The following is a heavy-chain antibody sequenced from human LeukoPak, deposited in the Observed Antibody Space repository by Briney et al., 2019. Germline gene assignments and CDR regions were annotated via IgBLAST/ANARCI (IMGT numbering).Heavy chain of an antibody. V-gene: IGHV3-48*03. D-gene: IGHD1-26*01. CDR2: ISSSGSTI. J-gene: IGHJ5*02. Sequence: PGGSLRLSCAASGFTFSSYEMNWVRQAPGKGLEWVSYISSSGSTIYYADSVKGRFTISRDNAKNSLYLQLNSPRAEDTAVYYCARSLVVGATYPYHWGQGTLVTVSS. CDR3: ARSLVVGATYPYH. CDR1: GFTFSSYE.